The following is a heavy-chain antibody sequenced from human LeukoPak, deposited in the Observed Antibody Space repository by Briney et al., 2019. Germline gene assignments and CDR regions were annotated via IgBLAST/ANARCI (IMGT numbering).Heavy chain of an antibody. CDR3: AREEENYYDSSGSRYFDY. CDR1: GYTFTSYG. D-gene: IGHD3-22*01. V-gene: IGHV1-18*01. Sequence: GASVKVSCKASGYTFTSYGISWVRQAPGQGLEWMGWISAYNGNTNYAQKLQGRVTMTTDTSTSTAYMELRSLRSDDTAVYYCAREEENYYDSSGSRYFDYWGQGTLVTVSS. J-gene: IGHJ4*02. CDR2: ISAYNGNT.